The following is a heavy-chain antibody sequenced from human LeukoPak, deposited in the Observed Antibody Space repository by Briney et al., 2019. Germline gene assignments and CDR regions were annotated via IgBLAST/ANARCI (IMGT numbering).Heavy chain of an antibody. CDR3: ATDYSNYNSPQAY. V-gene: IGHV1-69*02. CDR2: IIPILGIA. CDR1: GGTFSSYT. J-gene: IGHJ4*02. Sequence: SVKVSCKASGGTFSSYTISWVRQAPGQGLEWMGRIIPILGIANYAQKFQGRVTITADKSTSTAYMGLSSLRSEDTAVYYRATDYSNYNSPQAYWGQGTLVTVSS. D-gene: IGHD4-11*01.